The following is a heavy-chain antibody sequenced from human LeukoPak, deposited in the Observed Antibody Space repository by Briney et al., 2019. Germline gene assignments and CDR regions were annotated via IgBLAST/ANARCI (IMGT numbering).Heavy chain of an antibody. CDR2: MNPNSGNT. CDR1: GYTFTSYD. D-gene: IGHD3-10*01. Sequence: GASVKVSCKASGYTFTSYDINWVRQATGQGLEWMGWMNPNSGNTGYAQKFQGRVTMTRNTSISTAYMELSSLRSEDTAVYYCARGPGDYGSGRGDWYYWGQGTLVTVSS. V-gene: IGHV1-8*01. CDR3: ARGPGDYGSGRGDWYY. J-gene: IGHJ4*02.